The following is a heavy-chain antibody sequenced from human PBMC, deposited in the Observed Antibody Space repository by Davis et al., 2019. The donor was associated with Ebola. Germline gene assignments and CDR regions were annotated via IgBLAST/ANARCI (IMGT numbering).Heavy chain of an antibody. J-gene: IGHJ5*02. CDR3: ARDRGFNWFDP. CDR2: ISSTSSYI. Sequence: SPILPLPAPCLTLSPYSINSVRQAPGNGLERVSPISSTSSYIYYADSVKGRFTISRDNAKNSLYLQMNSLRAEETAVYYCARDRGFNWFDPWDQGTLVTVSS. D-gene: IGHD3-16*01. CDR1: CLTLSPYS. V-gene: IGHV3-21*01.